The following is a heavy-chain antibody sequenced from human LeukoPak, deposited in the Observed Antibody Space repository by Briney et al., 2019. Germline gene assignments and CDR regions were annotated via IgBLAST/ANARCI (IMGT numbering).Heavy chain of an antibody. V-gene: IGHV1-2*02. D-gene: IGHD6-19*01. CDR3: AREVAVSGTENGAFNV. J-gene: IGHJ6*02. CDR2: INPNSGGT. CDR1: GYTFTGYY. Sequence: ASVKVSCKASGYTFTGYYLHWVRQAPGQGLEWMGWINPNSGGTKYAQKFQGRVTMTRDTSISTAYMELSSLRSDDTAVYHCAREVAVSGTENGAFNVWGPGTTVTVSS.